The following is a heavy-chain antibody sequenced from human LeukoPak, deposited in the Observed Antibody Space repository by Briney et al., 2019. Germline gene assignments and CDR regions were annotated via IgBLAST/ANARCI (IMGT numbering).Heavy chain of an antibody. J-gene: IGHJ6*03. Sequence: GGSLRLSCAASGFTFSSYSMNWVRQAPGKGLEWVSSISSSSSDIYYADSVKGRFTISRDNAKNSLYLQMNSLRAEDTAVYYCARDRRYCSGGSCSGNYYYMDVWGKGTTVTVS. CDR3: ARDRRYCSGGSCSGNYYYMDV. CDR2: ISSSSSDI. CDR1: GFTFSSYS. D-gene: IGHD2-15*01. V-gene: IGHV3-21*01.